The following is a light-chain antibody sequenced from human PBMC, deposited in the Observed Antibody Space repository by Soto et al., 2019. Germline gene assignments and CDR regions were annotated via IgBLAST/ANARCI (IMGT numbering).Light chain of an antibody. V-gene: IGKV3-11*01. CDR1: QSVSRN. Sequence: EIVMTQSPATLSVSPGERATLSCRASQSVSRNLAWYQQKPGQAPRLLIYDASNRATGIPARFSGSGSGTDFTLTISSLKPEDFAVYYCQPRGNWPLTFGGGTKVDIK. CDR3: QPRGNWPLT. CDR2: DAS. J-gene: IGKJ4*01.